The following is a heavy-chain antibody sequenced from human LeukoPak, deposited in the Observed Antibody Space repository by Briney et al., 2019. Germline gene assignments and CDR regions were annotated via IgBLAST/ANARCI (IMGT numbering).Heavy chain of an antibody. CDR1: GFTFSGSA. J-gene: IGHJ4*02. CDR2: IRSKANSYAT. Sequence: PGGSLKLSCAASGFTFSGSAMHWVRQASGKGLEWVGRIRSKANSYATAYAASVKGRFTISRDDSKNTAYLQMNSLKTEDTAVYYCTSPSTITMVRGVIIKDYWGQGTLVTVSS. V-gene: IGHV3-73*01. CDR3: TSPSTITMVRGVIIKDY. D-gene: IGHD3-10*01.